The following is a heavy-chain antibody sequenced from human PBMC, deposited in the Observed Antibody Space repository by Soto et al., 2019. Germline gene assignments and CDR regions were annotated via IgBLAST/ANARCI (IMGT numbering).Heavy chain of an antibody. V-gene: IGHV1-3*01. D-gene: IGHD3-10*01. CDR3: ARGGYYGSGSYYKGGYYYYGMDV. J-gene: IGHJ6*02. CDR1: GYTFTSYA. CDR2: INAGNGNT. Sequence: QVQLVQSGAEVKKPGASVKVSCKASGYTFTSYAMHWVRQAPGQRLEWMGWINAGNGNTKYSQKFQGRVTITRDTSARTAYMELSSLRSEDTAVYYCARGGYYGSGSYYKGGYYYYGMDVWGQGTTVTVSS.